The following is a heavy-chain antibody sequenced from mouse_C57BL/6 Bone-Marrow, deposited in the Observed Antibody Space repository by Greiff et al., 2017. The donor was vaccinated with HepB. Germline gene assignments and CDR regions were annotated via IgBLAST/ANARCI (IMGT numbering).Heavy chain of an antibody. CDR1: GFSLTSYA. V-gene: IGHV2-9-1*01. CDR2: IWTGGGT. Sequence: QVQLKESGPGLVAPSQSLSITCTVSGFSLTSYAISWVRQPPGKGLEWLGVIWTGGGTNYNSAPKSRLSISKDNSKSQVFLKMNSLQTDDTARYYCARNRASLTTVVAQYAMDYWGQGTSVTVSS. CDR3: ARNRASLTTVVAQYAMDY. D-gene: IGHD1-1*01. J-gene: IGHJ4*01.